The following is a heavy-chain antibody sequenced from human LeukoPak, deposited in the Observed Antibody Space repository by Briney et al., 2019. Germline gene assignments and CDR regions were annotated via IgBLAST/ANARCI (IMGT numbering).Heavy chain of an antibody. V-gene: IGHV3-21*01. CDR1: GFTFSSYG. CDR3: ARAPISGWYYFDY. D-gene: IGHD6-19*01. Sequence: GGSLRLSCAASGFTFSSYGMNWVRQAPGKGLEWVSSITLSTHIYYADSVKGRFTISRDNAKNSLYLQMNSLRAEDTAVYYCARAPISGWYYFDYWGQGTLVTVPS. J-gene: IGHJ4*02. CDR2: ITLSTHI.